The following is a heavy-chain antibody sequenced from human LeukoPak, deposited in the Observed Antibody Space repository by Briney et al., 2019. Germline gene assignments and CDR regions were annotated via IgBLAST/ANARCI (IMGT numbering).Heavy chain of an antibody. CDR3: ARDEAITIFGVVITSFDY. D-gene: IGHD3-3*01. Sequence: ASVTVSCKASGYTFTGYYMHWVRQAPGQGLEWMGWINPNSGGTNYAQKFQGRVTMTRDTSISTAYMELSRLRSDDTAVYYCARDEAITIFGVVITSFDYWGQGTLVTVSS. V-gene: IGHV1-2*02. CDR1: GYTFTGYY. CDR2: INPNSGGT. J-gene: IGHJ4*02.